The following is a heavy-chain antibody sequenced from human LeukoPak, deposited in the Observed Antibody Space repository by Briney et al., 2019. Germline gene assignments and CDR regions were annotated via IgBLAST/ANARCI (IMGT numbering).Heavy chain of an antibody. V-gene: IGHV1-69*01. CDR1: GGTFSSYA. CDR2: IIPIFGTA. J-gene: IGHJ6*02. Sequence: ASVKVSCMASGGTFSSYAISWVRQAPGQGLEWMGGIIPIFGTANYAQKFQGRVTITADESTSTAYMELSSLRSEDTAVYYCARTVTPRYYYYGMDVWGQGNTVTVSS. D-gene: IGHD4-17*01. CDR3: ARTVTPRYYYYGMDV.